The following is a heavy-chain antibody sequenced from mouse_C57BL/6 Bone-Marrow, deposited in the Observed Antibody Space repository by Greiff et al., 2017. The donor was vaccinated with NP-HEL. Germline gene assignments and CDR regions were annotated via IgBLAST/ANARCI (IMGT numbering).Heavy chain of an antibody. CDR1: GYSFTGYY. CDR2: INPSTGGT. CDR3: AREEKVRRYGTVDY. V-gene: IGHV1-42*01. Sequence: EVKLQQSGPELVKPGASVKISCKASGYSFTGYYMNWVKQSPEKSLEWIGEINPSTGGTTYNQKFKAKATLTVDKSSSTAYMQLKSLTSEDSAVYDGAREEKVRRYGTVDYWGQGTSVTFSS. D-gene: IGHD1-1*01. J-gene: IGHJ4*01.